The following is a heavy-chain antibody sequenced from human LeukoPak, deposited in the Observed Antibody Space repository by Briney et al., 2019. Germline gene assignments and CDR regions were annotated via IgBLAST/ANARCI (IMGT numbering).Heavy chain of an antibody. CDR3: ARLKCSSTSCYWRAASKQSADWVFDY. V-gene: IGHV4-4*07. D-gene: IGHD2-2*01. CDR1: GGSISSYY. J-gene: IGHJ4*02. Sequence: SETLSLTCTVSGGSISSYYWSWIRQPAGKGLEWIGRIYTSGSTNYNPSLKSRVTMSVDTSKNQFSLKLSSVTAADTAVYYCARLKCSSTSCYWRAASKQSADWVFDYWGQGTLVTVSS. CDR2: IYTSGST.